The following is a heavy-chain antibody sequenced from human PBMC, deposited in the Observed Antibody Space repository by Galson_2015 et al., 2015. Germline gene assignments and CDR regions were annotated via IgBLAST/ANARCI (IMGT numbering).Heavy chain of an antibody. J-gene: IGHJ4*02. CDR3: ALRLPPDY. Sequence: SLRLSCAASGFTFSTYSLNWVRQAPGKGLGWVSYISSSGGTIYYADSVKGRFTISRDNVKNSLYLQMNSLRDEDTAVYYCALRLPPDYWRQGTLVTVSS. D-gene: IGHD5-12*01. CDR1: GFTFSTYS. CDR2: ISSSGGTI. V-gene: IGHV3-48*02.